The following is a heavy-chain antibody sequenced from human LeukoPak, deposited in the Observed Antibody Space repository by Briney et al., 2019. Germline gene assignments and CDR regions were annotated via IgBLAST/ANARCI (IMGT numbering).Heavy chain of an antibody. CDR3: PRDLGPGIAVEPFDY. Sequence: ASVKVSCKASGYTFTSYYMHWVRQAPGQGLEWMGIINPSGGSTSYAQKFQGRVTMTRDTSTSTVYMELSSLRSEDTAVYYCPRDLGPGIAVEPFDYWGQGTLVTVSS. CDR2: INPSGGST. V-gene: IGHV1-46*01. J-gene: IGHJ4*02. CDR1: GYTFTSYY. D-gene: IGHD6-19*01.